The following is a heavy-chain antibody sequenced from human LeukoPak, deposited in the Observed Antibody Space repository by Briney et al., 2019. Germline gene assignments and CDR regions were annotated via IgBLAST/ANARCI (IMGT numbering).Heavy chain of an antibody. CDR2: TYPGDSDT. Sequence: HGESLKISCKGSEYIFTNYWIGWVRQMPGKGLEWMGITYPGDSDTRYSPSFQGQVTISADKSISTAYLQWSSLKASDTAMYYCAGAIVAAATAFDIWGQGTMVTVSS. CDR1: EYIFTNYW. J-gene: IGHJ3*02. CDR3: AGAIVAAATAFDI. V-gene: IGHV5-51*01. D-gene: IGHD1-26*01.